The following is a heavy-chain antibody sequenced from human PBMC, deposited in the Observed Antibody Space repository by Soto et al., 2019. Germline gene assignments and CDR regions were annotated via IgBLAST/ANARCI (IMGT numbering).Heavy chain of an antibody. D-gene: IGHD5-12*01. CDR3: ARDREMATAQFDY. J-gene: IGHJ4*02. CDR2: IIPIFGTA. V-gene: IGHV1-69*13. CDR1: GGTFSSYA. Sequence: GASVKVSCKASGGTFSSYAISWVRQAPGQGLEWMGGIIPIFGTANYAQKFQGRVTITADESTSTAYMELSSLRSEDTAVYYCARDREMATAQFDYWGQGTLVTV.